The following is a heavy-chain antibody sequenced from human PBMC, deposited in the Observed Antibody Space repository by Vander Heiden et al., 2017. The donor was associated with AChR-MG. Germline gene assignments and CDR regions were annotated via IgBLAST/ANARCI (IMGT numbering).Heavy chain of an antibody. CDR2: ISSSGTTI. J-gene: IGHJ3*02. CDR1: GFTFSSYY. Sequence: EVQLVESGRGLVQPGGSLRLSRAASGFTFSSYYMNWVRQAPGKGLEWVSYISSSGTTIYYADSVKGRFTISRDNAKNSLYLQMNSLRAEDTAVYYCARRRSGAFDIWGQGTMVTVSS. V-gene: IGHV3-48*01. CDR3: ARRRSGAFDI.